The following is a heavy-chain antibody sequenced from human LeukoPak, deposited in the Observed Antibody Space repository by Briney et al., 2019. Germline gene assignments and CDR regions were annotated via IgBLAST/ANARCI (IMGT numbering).Heavy chain of an antibody. Sequence: GGSLRLSCAASGFTFSSYAMSWVRQAPGKGLEWVSAISGSGGSTNYADSVKGRFTISRDNAKNTLYLLMNSLRLEGTAVYYCAKEMGSAWFSDYWGQGTLVTVSS. CDR3: AKEMGSAWFSDY. V-gene: IGHV3-23*01. CDR2: ISGSGGST. D-gene: IGHD6-19*01. CDR1: GFTFSSYA. J-gene: IGHJ4*02.